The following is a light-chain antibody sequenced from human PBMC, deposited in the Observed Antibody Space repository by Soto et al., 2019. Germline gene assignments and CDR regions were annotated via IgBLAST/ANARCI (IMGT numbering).Light chain of an antibody. V-gene: IGKV3-20*01. CDR2: GTS. J-gene: IGKJ1*01. CDR1: QSLSSSH. CDR3: QQFGSSSWT. Sequence: EIVLTQSPGTLSLSPGERATLSCRASQSLSSSHLAWYQQKPGQAPRLLIYGTSNRATGIPDRFSGSGSGTDFPLTISRLEPEDFAVYYCQQFGSSSWTFGQGTKVEIK.